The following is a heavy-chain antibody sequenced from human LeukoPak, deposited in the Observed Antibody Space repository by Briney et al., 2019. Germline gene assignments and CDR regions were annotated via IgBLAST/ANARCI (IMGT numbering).Heavy chain of an antibody. V-gene: IGHV1-18*01. CDR3: SRASVTWGHDGFYI. D-gene: IGHD3-16*01. J-gene: IGHJ3*02. CDR2: ISGYRSNT. Sequence: ASVKVSFKAYGYSFMIHGITRVRQAPGQGLEWMGWISGYRSNTNYAQRLQGRVTITTDTSTTTAYMYLSSLSSDYTAVYSCSRASVTWGHDGFYICGQGTMVTVSS. CDR1: GYSFMIHG.